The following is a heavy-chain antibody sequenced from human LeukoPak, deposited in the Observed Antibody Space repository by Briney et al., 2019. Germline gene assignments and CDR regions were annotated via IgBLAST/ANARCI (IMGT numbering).Heavy chain of an antibody. CDR2: ISYDGSNK. CDR1: GFTFSSYA. Sequence: PGRSLRLSCAASGFTFSSYAMHWVRQAPGKGLEWVAVISYDGSNKYYADSVKGRFTISRDNSKNTLYLQMNSLRAEDTAVYYCAKDLDTWTYYFDYWGQGTLVTVSS. J-gene: IGHJ4*02. CDR3: AKDLDTWTYYFDY. D-gene: IGHD1-20*01. V-gene: IGHV3-30*04.